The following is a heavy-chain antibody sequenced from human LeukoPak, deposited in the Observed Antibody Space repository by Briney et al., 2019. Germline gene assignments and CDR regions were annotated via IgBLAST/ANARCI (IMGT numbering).Heavy chain of an antibody. CDR1: GFTVSNNY. CDR3: ARGGHYYSYSMDV. Sequence: PGGSLRLSCAASGFTVSNNYMNWVRQAPGKGLEWISLIYSGGTTKYADSVKGRFTISRDNSKNTLYLQMNSLRVEDTAMYYCARGGHYYSYSMDVWGKGTTVTVSS. CDR2: IYSGGTT. J-gene: IGHJ6*03. V-gene: IGHV3-53*01.